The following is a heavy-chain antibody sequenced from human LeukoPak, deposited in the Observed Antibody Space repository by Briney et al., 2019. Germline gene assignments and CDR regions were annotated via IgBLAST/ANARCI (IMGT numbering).Heavy chain of an antibody. CDR3: ARDLNPILSWFDP. CDR1: GGSISSYY. V-gene: IGHV4-59*01. CDR2: IYYSGST. J-gene: IGHJ5*02. Sequence: SETLSLTCTVSGGSISSYYWSWIRQPPGKGLEWIGYIYYSGSTNYNPSLKSRVTISVDTSKNQFSLKLSSVTAADTAVYYCARDLNPILSWFDPWGQGTLVTVSS. D-gene: IGHD2-21*01.